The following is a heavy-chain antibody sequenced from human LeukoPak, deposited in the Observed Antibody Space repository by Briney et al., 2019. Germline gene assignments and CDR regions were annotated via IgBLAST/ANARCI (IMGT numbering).Heavy chain of an antibody. D-gene: IGHD4-17*01. CDR1: GFTFSSYS. Sequence: GGSLRLSCAASGFTFSSYSMNWVRQAPGKGLEWVSSISSSSSYIYYADSVKGRFTISRDNAKNSLYLQMNSLRAEDTAVYYCAREPGRDGDYGPGYFDYWGQGTLVTVSS. CDR3: AREPGRDGDYGPGYFDY. V-gene: IGHV3-21*04. CDR2: ISSSSSYI. J-gene: IGHJ4*02.